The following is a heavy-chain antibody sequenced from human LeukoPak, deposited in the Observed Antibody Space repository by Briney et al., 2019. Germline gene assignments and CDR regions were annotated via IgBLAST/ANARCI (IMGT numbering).Heavy chain of an antibody. D-gene: IGHD3-3*01. V-gene: IGHV3-21*01. Sequence: GGSLRLSCAASGFTFSSYSMNWVRQAPGKGLEWVSSISSSSSYIYYADSVKGRFTISRDNAKNSLYLQMNSLRAEDTAVYYCARISFGVVIFYYYYMDVWGKGTTVTVSS. J-gene: IGHJ6*03. CDR2: ISSSSSYI. CDR1: GFTFSSYS. CDR3: ARISFGVVIFYYYYMDV.